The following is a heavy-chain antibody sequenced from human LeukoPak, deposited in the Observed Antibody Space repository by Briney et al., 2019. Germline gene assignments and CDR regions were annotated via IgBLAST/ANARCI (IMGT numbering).Heavy chain of an antibody. CDR2: INPNSGGT. V-gene: IGHV1-2*02. J-gene: IGHJ4*02. D-gene: IGHD4-23*01. CDR3: TRETGGSTLVTLPSDN. CDR1: GYTFTGYY. Sequence: GASVKVSCKASGYTFTGYYMHWVRQAPGQGLEWMGWINPNSGGTNYAQKFQGRVTMTRDTSISTAYMELSRLRSDDTAVYYCTRETGGSTLVTLPSDNWGQGTPVTVSS.